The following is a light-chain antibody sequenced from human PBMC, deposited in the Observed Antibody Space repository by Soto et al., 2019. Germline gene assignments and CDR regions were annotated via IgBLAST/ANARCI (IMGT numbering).Light chain of an antibody. J-gene: IGKJ5*01. Sequence: EIVLTQSPATLSLSPGERATLSCRASQSISRYLAWYQQKPGQAPRLLIYDASNRATAIPARFSGSGSGTDLTLTISSLEPEDFAFYYCQQRTNWPITFGPGTRLEI. CDR2: DAS. CDR1: QSISRY. V-gene: IGKV3-11*01. CDR3: QQRTNWPIT.